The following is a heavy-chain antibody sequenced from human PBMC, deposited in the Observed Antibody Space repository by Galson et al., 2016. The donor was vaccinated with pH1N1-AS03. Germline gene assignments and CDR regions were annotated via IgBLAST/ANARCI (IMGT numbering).Heavy chain of an antibody. Sequence: SLRLPCAASGFIYNNYWMSWVRQAPGKGLEWVANIKQDGSEIHYADSVRGRFTISRDNAKSSLYLQMNSLRADDTAVYFCARFQFQFTFDHWGQGNLVTVSS. CDR2: IKQDGSEI. CDR1: GFIYNNYW. J-gene: IGHJ4*02. V-gene: IGHV3-7*03. CDR3: ARFQFQFTFDH. D-gene: IGHD5-24*01.